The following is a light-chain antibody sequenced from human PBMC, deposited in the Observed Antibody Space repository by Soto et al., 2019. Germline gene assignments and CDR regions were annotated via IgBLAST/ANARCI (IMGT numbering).Light chain of an antibody. V-gene: IGKV1-27*01. CDR3: QNYDGAPWT. CDR1: QDITTY. J-gene: IGKJ1*01. Sequence: DIQMTQSPSFLSASVGDRVTMTCRASQDITTYLAWYQQKPGKVPKLLIYAASTLQSGVPSRFTGSGSATDFTLTISSLQSEDVATYYCQNYDGAPWTFGQGNKVEMK. CDR2: AAS.